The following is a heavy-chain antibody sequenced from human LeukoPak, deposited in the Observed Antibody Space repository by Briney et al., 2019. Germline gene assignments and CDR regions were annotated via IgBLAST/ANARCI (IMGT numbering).Heavy chain of an antibody. Sequence: GGSLRLSCAASGFTFSNYGIHWVRQAPGKGLEWVAVFSYDGSNKYYADSVKVRFTISRDNSQNTVYLQMNSLRAEDTAVYYCAKPRYGGNWDAFDIWGQGTMVTVSS. J-gene: IGHJ3*02. V-gene: IGHV3-30*18. CDR1: GFTFSNYG. CDR3: AKPRYGGNWDAFDI. CDR2: FSYDGSNK. D-gene: IGHD4-23*01.